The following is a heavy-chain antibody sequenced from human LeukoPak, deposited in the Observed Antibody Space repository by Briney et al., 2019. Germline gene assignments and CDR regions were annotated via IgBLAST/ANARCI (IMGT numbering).Heavy chain of an antibody. J-gene: IGHJ4*02. CDR1: GFTFSSYA. D-gene: IGHD3-9*01. V-gene: IGHV3-23*01. Sequence: PGGSLRLSCAASGFTFSSYAMSWVRQAPGKGLEGVSAISGSGGSTYYADSVKGRFTISRDNSKNTLHLRMNSLRAEDTAIYYCAKDLTGYYKPHDCWGQGTLVTVSS. CDR2: ISGSGGST. CDR3: AKDLTGYYKPHDC.